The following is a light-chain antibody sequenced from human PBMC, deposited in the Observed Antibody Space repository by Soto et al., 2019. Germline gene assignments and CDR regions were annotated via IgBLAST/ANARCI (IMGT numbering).Light chain of an antibody. CDR1: QNVNSN. J-gene: IGKJ5*01. CDR2: VAS. V-gene: IGKV3-11*01. CDR3: QQRSNWPIT. Sequence: EILVTPSPATLSVSSGGRATLSRRASQNVNSNLAWYQQKPGQAPRLLIYVASTGATGIPARFSGSGSGTDFTLTISSLEPEDFAVYYCQQRSNWPITFGQGTRLEI.